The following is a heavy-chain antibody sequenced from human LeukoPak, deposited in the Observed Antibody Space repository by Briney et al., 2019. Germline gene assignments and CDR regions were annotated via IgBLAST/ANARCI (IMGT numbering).Heavy chain of an antibody. J-gene: IGHJ3*02. CDR2: INPNSGGT. V-gene: IGHV1-2*02. CDR3: AREWRYCSGGSCYARRAFDI. D-gene: IGHD2-15*01. Sequence: ASVKVSCKSSGYTFTGYYMHWVRQAPGQGLEWMGWINPNSGGTNYPQKFQGRVTMTRDTSISTAYMEVSRLRSDDTAVYYCAREWRYCSGGSCYARRAFDIWGQGTMVTVSS. CDR1: GYTFTGYY.